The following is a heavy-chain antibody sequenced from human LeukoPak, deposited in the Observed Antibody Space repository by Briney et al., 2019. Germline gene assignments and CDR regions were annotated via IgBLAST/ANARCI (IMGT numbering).Heavy chain of an antibody. D-gene: IGHD3-10*01. CDR2: ISYDGSNK. Sequence: GGSLRLSCAASGFTFSSYAMHWVRQAPGKGLEWVAVISYDGSNKYYADSVKGRFTISRDNAKNSLYLQMNSLRAEDTAVYYCARRRITMVRGIDYWGQGTLVTVSS. CDR1: GFTFSSYA. J-gene: IGHJ4*02. CDR3: ARRRITMVRGIDY. V-gene: IGHV3-30-3*01.